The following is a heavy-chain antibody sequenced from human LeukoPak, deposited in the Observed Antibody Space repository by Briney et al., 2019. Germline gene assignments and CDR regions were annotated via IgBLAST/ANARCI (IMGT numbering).Heavy chain of an antibody. Sequence: RGSLRLSCAASGFTFSNYGMHWVRQAPGKGLEWMAVISSDGSNKYYADSVKGRFTISRDNSKDTLYLQMNSLRDEDTAVYFCAKSYGAGSFHGVGSWGQGTLVTVSS. CDR2: ISSDGSNK. D-gene: IGHD3-10*01. V-gene: IGHV3-30*18. CDR1: GFTFSNYG. CDR3: AKSYGAGSFHGVGS. J-gene: IGHJ5*01.